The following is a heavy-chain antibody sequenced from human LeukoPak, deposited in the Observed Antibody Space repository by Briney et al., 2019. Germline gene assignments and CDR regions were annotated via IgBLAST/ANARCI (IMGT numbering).Heavy chain of an antibody. J-gene: IGHJ3*01. CDR2: IYYSGST. CDR3: TRDWSVIAVASHAFDV. D-gene: IGHD6-19*01. V-gene: IGHV4-39*07. Sequence: SETLSLTCSVSSGSIPSNGYYWGWIRQPPGKGLEWIGTIYYSGSTNYNPSLKSRVTISVDKSNNQFSLKLSSVTAADTAVYYCTRDWSVIAVASHAFDVWGQGTMVTVSS. CDR1: SGSIPSNGYY.